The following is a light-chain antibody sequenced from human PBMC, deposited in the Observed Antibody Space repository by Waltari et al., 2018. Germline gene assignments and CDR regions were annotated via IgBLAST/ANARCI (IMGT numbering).Light chain of an antibody. CDR1: TGDIGSYNY. J-gene: IGLJ1*01. V-gene: IGLV2-14*01. Sequence: QSALTQPASVSGSPGQPITITCTGTTGDIGSYNYVSWYQQYPGEAPKLIVYVVDNRPSGISDRFSGSKSGNTASLTISGLQTEDEADYYCSSYTSGASVDVFGTGTRVTVL. CDR3: SSYTSGASVDV. CDR2: VVD.